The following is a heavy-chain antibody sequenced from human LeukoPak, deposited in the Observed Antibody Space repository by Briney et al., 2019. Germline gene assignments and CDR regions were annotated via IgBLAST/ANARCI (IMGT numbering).Heavy chain of an antibody. CDR1: GFISIA. D-gene: IGHD1-26*01. V-gene: IGHV3-23*01. CDR2: ISGSGGGT. CDR3: AKDLGRYRNNFFDY. Sequence: GGPLRLSCAASGFISIAMSWVRQAPAKGLEWVSTISGSGGGTYYADSVKGRFTISRDDSKNTLYLQMNSLRADDTAVYYCAKDLGRYRNNFFDYWGQGNLVTVSS. J-gene: IGHJ4*02.